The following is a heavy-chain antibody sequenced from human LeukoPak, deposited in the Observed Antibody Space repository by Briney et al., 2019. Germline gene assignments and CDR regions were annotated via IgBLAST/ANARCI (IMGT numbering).Heavy chain of an antibody. J-gene: IGHJ6*04. V-gene: IGHV1-46*01. CDR1: GYAFTSYY. CDR2: INPSGGST. Sequence: ASVKVSCKASGYAFTSYYMHWVRQAPGQGLEWMGIINPSGGSTSYAQKFQGRVTMTRDTSTSTVYMELSSLRSEDTAVYYCATDARRHDFLTGYGMDVWGKGTTVTVSS. CDR3: ATDARRHDFLTGYGMDV. D-gene: IGHD3-3*01.